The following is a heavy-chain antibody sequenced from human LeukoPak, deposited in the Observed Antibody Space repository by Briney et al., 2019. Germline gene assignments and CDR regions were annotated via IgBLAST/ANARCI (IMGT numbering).Heavy chain of an antibody. CDR2: IHYSGST. D-gene: IGHD1-26*01. Sequence: SETLPLTCSISGGSISSSYWSWIRQPPGKGLEYLGYIHYSGSTNYNPSLKSRVTISVDTSKNQFSLRLSSVTAADTALYYCARVVVGATNFYYGMDVWGQGTTVTVSS. V-gene: IGHV4-59*08. CDR3: ARVVVGATNFYYGMDV. CDR1: GGSISSSY. J-gene: IGHJ6*02.